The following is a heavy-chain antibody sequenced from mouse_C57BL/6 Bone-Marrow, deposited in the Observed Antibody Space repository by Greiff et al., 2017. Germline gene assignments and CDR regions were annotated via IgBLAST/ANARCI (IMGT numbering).Heavy chain of an antibody. Sequence: VQLKEPGGDLVKPGGSLKLSCAASGFTFSSYGMSWVRQTPDKRLEWVATISSGGSYTYYPDSVKGRFTISRDNAKNTLYLQMSSLKSEDTAMYYCARGEVVATNYFDYWGQGTTLTVSS. CDR1: GFTFSSYG. V-gene: IGHV5-6*01. CDR2: ISSGGSYT. D-gene: IGHD1-1*01. J-gene: IGHJ2*01. CDR3: ARGEVVATNYFDY.